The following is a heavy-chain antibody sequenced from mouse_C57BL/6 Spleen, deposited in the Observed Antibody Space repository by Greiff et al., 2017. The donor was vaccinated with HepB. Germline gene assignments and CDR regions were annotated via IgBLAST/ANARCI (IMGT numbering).Heavy chain of an antibody. V-gene: IGHV1-59*01. CDR1: GYTFTSYW. CDR3: ARSVYGSSGYFDV. D-gene: IGHD1-1*01. Sequence: QVQLQQSGAELVRPGTSVKLSCKASGYTFTSYWMHWVKQRPGQGLEWIGVIDPSDSYTNYNQKFKGKATLTVDTSSSTAYMQLSSLTSEDSAVYYCARSVYGSSGYFDVWGTGTTVTVSS. J-gene: IGHJ1*03. CDR2: IDPSDSYT.